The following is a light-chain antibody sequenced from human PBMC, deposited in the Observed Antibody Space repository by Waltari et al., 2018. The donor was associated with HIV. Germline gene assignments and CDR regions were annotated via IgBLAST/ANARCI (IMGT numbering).Light chain of an antibody. CDR2: EVS. CDR3: CSYAGSSTEV. J-gene: IGLJ1*01. CDR1: SSDVGISNL. V-gene: IGLV2-23*02. Sequence: QSALTQPASVSGSTGQSITIPCPGTSSDVGISNLVSWYQQHPGKAPKLMIYEVSTRPSGVSNRFSGSKSGNTASLTISGLQAEDEADYYCCSYAGSSTEVFGTGTKVTVL.